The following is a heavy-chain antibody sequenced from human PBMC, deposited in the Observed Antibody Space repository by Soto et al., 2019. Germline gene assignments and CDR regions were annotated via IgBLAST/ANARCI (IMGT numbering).Heavy chain of an antibody. D-gene: IGHD3-3*01. CDR1: EYSFTNYW. V-gene: IGHV5-51*01. CDR2: IYPADSDT. Sequence: GESLKISCKGSEYSFTNYWIGWVRQMPGNGLEWMGIIYPADSDTRYSPSFQGQVIISADKSISTAYLQWSSLKASDTAMYYCARKPRPYYDFWSGYSRGAFDIWGQGTMVTVSS. CDR3: ARKPRPYYDFWSGYSRGAFDI. J-gene: IGHJ3*02.